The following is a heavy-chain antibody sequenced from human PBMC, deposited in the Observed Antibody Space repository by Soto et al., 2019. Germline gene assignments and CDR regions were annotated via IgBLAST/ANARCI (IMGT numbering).Heavy chain of an antibody. J-gene: IGHJ4*02. CDR2: INHSGST. D-gene: IGHD6-13*01. CDR3: ARDGAAAGTGIQYYFDY. CDR1: GGSFSGYY. V-gene: IGHV4-34*01. Sequence: PSETLSLTCAVYGGSFSGYYWSWIRQPPGKGLEWIGEINHSGSTNYNPSLKSRVTISVDTSKNQFSLKLSSVTAADTAVYYCARDGAAAGTGIQYYFDYWGQGTLVTVSS.